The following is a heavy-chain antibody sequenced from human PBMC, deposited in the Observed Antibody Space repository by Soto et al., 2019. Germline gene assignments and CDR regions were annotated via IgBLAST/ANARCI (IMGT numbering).Heavy chain of an antibody. V-gene: IGHV4-39*01. CDR1: GGSITSSSHY. CDR2: IYYDGST. CDR3: ASLCNGPRLLMYTFDF. Sequence: SEALSLTCTVSGGSITSSSHYWGWIRQPPGKGLESIANIYYDGSTYYNPSLKSRVTISLDTSKNQFSLRLNSVTAADTAIYYCASLCNGPRLLMYTFDFWGQGTLVTVSS. J-gene: IGHJ4*02. D-gene: IGHD2-8*01.